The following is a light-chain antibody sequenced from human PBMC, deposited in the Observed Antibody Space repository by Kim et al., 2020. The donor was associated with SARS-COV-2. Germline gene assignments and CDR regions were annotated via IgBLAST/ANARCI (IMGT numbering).Light chain of an antibody. CDR3: NSRDSNDNVV. CDR2: CKN. CDR1: SLSSYY. J-gene: IGLJ2*01. V-gene: IGLV3-19*01. Sequence: SFGQTRSITFQVVSLSSYYAPSYRHTPGQAPMIVIYCKNNRPSGIPDRFSGSSSGNTASLTITGTQAGDEADYYCNSRDSNDNVVFGGGTKLTVL.